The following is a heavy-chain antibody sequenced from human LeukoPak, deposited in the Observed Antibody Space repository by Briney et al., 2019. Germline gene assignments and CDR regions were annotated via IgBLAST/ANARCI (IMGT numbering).Heavy chain of an antibody. D-gene: IGHD1-14*01. CDR2: ISYDGSNK. CDR3: AKDDAVFGFDY. J-gene: IGHJ4*02. CDR1: GFTFSNYA. Sequence: GGSLRLSCAASGFTFSNYAMSWVRQAPGKGLEWVAVISYDGSNKYYADSVKGRFTISRDNSKNTLYLQMNSLRAEDTAVYYCAKDDAVFGFDYWGQGTLVTVSS. V-gene: IGHV3-30*18.